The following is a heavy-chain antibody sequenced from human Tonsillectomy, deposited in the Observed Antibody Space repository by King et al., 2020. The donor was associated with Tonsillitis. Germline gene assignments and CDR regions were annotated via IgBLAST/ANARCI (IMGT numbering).Heavy chain of an antibody. D-gene: IGHD3-22*01. CDR2: INPSDGST. J-gene: IGHJ4*02. CDR1: GYTFTRYY. Sequence: VQLVQSGAEVKKPGAPVKVSCKASGYTFTRYYIHWVRQAPGQGLEWMGIINPSDGSTKYAQKFEGRVTVTRDTSTSTIYMELSSLRSEDTAIYYCARDQYYYDRSGYPELDYWGQGNLVTVSS. V-gene: IGHV1-46*01. CDR3: ARDQYYYDRSGYPELDY.